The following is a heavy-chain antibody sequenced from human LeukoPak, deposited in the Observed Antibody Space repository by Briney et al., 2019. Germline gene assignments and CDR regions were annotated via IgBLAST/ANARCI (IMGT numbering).Heavy chain of an antibody. D-gene: IGHD6-19*01. J-gene: IGHJ4*02. CDR2: IYYSGST. CDR1: GGSISSYY. CDR3: ARVSGSIAVAGTLDY. V-gene: IGHV4-59*01. Sequence: KPSETLSLTCPVSGGSISSYYWSWIRQPPGKGLEWLGYIYYSGSTNYNPSLKSRVTISVDTSKNQFSLRLSSVTAADTAVHYCARVSGSIAVAGTLDYWGQGTLVTVSS.